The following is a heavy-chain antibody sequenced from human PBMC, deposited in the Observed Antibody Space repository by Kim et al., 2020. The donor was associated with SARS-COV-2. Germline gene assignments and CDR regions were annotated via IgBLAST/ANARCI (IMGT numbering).Heavy chain of an antibody. CDR3: ARGYGSGSYYNHY. Sequence: GGSLRLSCAASGLTFSSYAMHWVRQAPGKGLEWVAVISYDGSNKYYADSVKGRFTISRDNSKNTLYLQMNSLRAEDTAVYYCARGYGSGSYYNHYWGQGTLVTVSS. V-gene: IGHV3-30-3*01. CDR1: GLTFSSYA. CDR2: ISYDGSNK. D-gene: IGHD3-10*01. J-gene: IGHJ4*02.